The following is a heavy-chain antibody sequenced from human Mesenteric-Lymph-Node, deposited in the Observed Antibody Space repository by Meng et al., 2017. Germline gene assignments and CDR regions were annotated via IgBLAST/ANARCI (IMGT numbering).Heavy chain of an antibody. D-gene: IGHD3-22*01. V-gene: IGHV3-74*01. CDR2: INTDGRDA. J-gene: IGHJ4*02. Sequence: GESLKISCAASGFTFSSYWMHWVRQAPGKGLVWISRINTDGRDAIYADSVKGRFTMSRDNADNTVFLQMNSLRAEDTAVYYCARGSHSTLGSYDSSAYYLFHYWGQGTRVTVSS. CDR1: GFTFSSYW. CDR3: ARGSHSTLGSYDSSAYYLFHY.